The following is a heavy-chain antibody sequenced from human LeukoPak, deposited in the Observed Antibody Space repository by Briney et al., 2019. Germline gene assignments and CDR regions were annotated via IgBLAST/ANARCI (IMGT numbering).Heavy chain of an antibody. Sequence: GESLKISCKVSGYSFTNYWVGWVRQMPGKGLEWMGIIYPDDFDTRYSPSFQGQVTISVDKSITTAYLQWSSLKASDTAMYYCARRPNYYDSSGYFTGIGGRPNEPYYFDYWGQGTLVTVSS. V-gene: IGHV5-51*01. D-gene: IGHD3-22*01. CDR3: ARRPNYYDSSGYFTGIGGRPNEPYYFDY. J-gene: IGHJ4*02. CDR1: GYSFTNYW. CDR2: IYPDDFDT.